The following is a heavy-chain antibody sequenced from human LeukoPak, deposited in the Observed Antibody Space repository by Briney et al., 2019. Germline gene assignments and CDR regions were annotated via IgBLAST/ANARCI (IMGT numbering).Heavy chain of an antibody. J-gene: IGHJ4*02. CDR1: GFTFSSYA. V-gene: IGHV3-23*01. CDR2: ISGSGGST. D-gene: IGHD4-17*01. Sequence: GGSLRLSCAASGFTFSSYAMSWVRQAPGKGLEWVSAISGSGGSTYYADSVKGRFTISRDNSKNTLYLQMNSLRAEDTAVYYRAKDRRLVTTGFDYWGQGTLVTLSS. CDR3: AKDRRLVTTGFDY.